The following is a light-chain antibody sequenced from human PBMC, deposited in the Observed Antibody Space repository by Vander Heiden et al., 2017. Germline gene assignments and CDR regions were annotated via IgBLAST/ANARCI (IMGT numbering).Light chain of an antibody. V-gene: IGLV3-21*02. Sequence: SYVLSQPPSVSVAAGQTARTTCGGNNIGIKSVHWYQQKPAKAPVLVVYDDSDRPSGIPERFSASSSGNTATLTISRVEAGDEADYYCQVWDSASDHPVIFGGGTKLTVL. CDR2: DDS. CDR1: NIGIKS. CDR3: QVWDSASDHPVI. J-gene: IGLJ2*01.